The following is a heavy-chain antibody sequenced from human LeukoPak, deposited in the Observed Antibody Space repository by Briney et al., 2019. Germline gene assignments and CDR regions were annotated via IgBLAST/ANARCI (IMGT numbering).Heavy chain of an antibody. CDR1: GFSSSSYW. CDR2: IKDVGSEK. D-gene: IGHD3-22*01. CDR3: ARKDSSPRTFDY. V-gene: IGHV3-7*01. J-gene: IGHJ4*02. Sequence: GGSLRLSCAASGFSSSSYWMSWVRQAPGKGLEWVADIKDVGSEKNYVDSVKGRVTISRDNAKNSLYLHMNSLRAEDTAVYYCARKDSSPRTFDYWGQGTQVTVSP.